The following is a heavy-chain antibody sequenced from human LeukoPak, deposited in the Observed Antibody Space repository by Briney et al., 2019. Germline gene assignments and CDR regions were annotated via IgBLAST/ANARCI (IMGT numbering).Heavy chain of an antibody. Sequence: GGSLRLSCAASGFTFSNAWMSWVRQAPGKGLEWVGRIKSKTDGGTTDYAAPVKGRFTISRDDSKHTLYLQMNSLKTEDTAVYYCTTSRWHYYYYYMDVWGKGTTVTVSS. V-gene: IGHV3-15*01. D-gene: IGHD6-13*01. CDR2: IKSKTDGGTT. J-gene: IGHJ6*03. CDR3: TTSRWHYYYYYMDV. CDR1: GFTFSNAW.